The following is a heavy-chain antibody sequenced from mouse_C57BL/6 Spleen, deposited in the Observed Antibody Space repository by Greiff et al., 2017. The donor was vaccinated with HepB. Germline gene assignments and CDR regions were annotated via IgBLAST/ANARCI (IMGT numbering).Heavy chain of an antibody. J-gene: IGHJ1*03. V-gene: IGHV1-39*01. D-gene: IGHD1-1*01. CDR3: ARGFYYGSSHWYFDV. CDR2: INPNYGTT. CDR1: GYSFTDYN. Sequence: EVQGVESGPELVKPGASVKISCKASGYSFTDYNMNWVKQSNGKSLEWIGVINPNYGTTSYNQKFKGKATLTVDQSSSTAYMQLNSLTSEDSAVYYCARGFYYGSSHWYFDVWGTGTTVTVSS.